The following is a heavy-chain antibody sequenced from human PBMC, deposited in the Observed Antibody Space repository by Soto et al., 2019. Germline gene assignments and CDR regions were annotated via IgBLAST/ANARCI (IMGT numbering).Heavy chain of an antibody. J-gene: IGHJ6*02. CDR2: IIPIFGTA. V-gene: IGHV1-69*12. CDR1: GGTFSSYA. CDR3: AQCLLGVNYYYGMDV. D-gene: IGHD6-19*01. Sequence: QVQLVQSGAEVKKPGSSVKVSCKASGGTFSSYAINWERQAPGQGLEWMGGIIPIFGTADYAQKFQGRVTITADQSLSTAYMVLSSLRSEDTAVYYCAQCLLGVNYYYGMDVWGQGTTVTVSS.